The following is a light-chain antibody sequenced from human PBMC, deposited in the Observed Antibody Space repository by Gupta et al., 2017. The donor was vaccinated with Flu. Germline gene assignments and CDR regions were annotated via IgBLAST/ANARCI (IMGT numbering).Light chain of an antibody. CDR2: AAS. Sequence: DIQMTQSPSSLSASVGDRVTITCRASQSISSYLNWYQQKPGKAPKLLIYAASSLQSGVPSRFSGSGSGTDFTLTISSLQPEDFATYYCQQCYSTPWTFGPGTKVEIK. CDR3: QQCYSTPWT. V-gene: IGKV1-39*01. CDR1: QSISSY. J-gene: IGKJ1*01.